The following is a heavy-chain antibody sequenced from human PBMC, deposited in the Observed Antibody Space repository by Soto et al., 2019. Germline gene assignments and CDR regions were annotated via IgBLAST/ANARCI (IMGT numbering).Heavy chain of an antibody. V-gene: IGHV3-23*01. CDR1: GFTFSSYA. D-gene: IGHD2-2*01. CDR3: AKDLRRALTSVVPAAMRWFDP. Sequence: GGSLRLSCAASGFTFSSYAMSWVRQAPGKGLEWVSAISGSGGSTYYTDSVKGRFTISRDNSKNTLYLQMNSLRAEDTAVYYCAKDLRRALTSVVPAAMRWFDPWGQGTLVTVSS. CDR2: ISGSGGST. J-gene: IGHJ5*02.